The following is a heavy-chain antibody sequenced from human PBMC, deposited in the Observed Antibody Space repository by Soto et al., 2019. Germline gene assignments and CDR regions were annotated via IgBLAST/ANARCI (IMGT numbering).Heavy chain of an antibody. CDR2: IKQDGSVK. CDR3: ASSIVGATPGDYYYYGMDV. CDR1: GFTFSSYW. J-gene: IGHJ6*02. Sequence: PGGSLRLSCAASGFTFSSYWMSWVRQAPGKGLEWVANIKQDGSVKYYVDSVKGRFTISRDNAKNSLYLQMNSLRAEDTAVYYCASSIVGATPGDYYYYGMDVWGQGTTVTVSS. V-gene: IGHV3-7*03. D-gene: IGHD1-26*01.